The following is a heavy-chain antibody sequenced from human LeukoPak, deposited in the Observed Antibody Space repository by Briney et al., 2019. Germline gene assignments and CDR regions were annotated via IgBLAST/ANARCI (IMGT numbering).Heavy chain of an antibody. J-gene: IGHJ4*02. CDR3: ARAAGYSYGNDY. Sequence: SVKVSCKASGGTFSSYAISWVRQAPGQGLEWMGGIIPIFGTANYARKFQGRVTITADKSTSTAYMELSSLRSEDTAVYYCARAAGYSYGNDYWGQGTLVTVSS. V-gene: IGHV1-69*06. D-gene: IGHD5-18*01. CDR2: IIPIFGTA. CDR1: GGTFSSYA.